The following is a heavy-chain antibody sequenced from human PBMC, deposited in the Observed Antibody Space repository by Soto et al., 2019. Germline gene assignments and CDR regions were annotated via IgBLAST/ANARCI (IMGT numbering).Heavy chain of an antibody. CDR3: ARGGSSSWPEYYYYYYGMDV. CDR2: IYYSGST. D-gene: IGHD6-13*01. Sequence: SETLSLTCTVSGGSISSYYWRWVRQRPGKGLEWIGYIYYSGSTNYNPSLKSRVTISVDTSKNQFSLKLSSVTAADTAVYYCARGGSSSWPEYYYYYYGMDVWGQGTTVTVSS. J-gene: IGHJ6*02. V-gene: IGHV4-59*01. CDR1: GGSISSYY.